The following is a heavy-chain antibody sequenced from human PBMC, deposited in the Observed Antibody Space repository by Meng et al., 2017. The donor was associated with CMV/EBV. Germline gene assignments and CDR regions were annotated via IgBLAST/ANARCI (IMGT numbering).Heavy chain of an antibody. Sequence: QTGGSVKVPCKSSADTYTGHYLHWVRQAPGQGFAWLGWINPNSGGTTYAQKFQGRVTMTRDTSISTAYMELSRLRSDDTAVYYCARIGSTDDYWGQGTLVTVSS. CDR3: ARIGSTDDY. J-gene: IGHJ4*02. CDR1: ADTYTGHY. D-gene: IGHD6-13*01. V-gene: IGHV1-2*02. CDR2: INPNSGGT.